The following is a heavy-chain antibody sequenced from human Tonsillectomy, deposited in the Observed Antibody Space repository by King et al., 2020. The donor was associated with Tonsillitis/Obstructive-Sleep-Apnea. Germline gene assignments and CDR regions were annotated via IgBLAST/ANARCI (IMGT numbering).Heavy chain of an antibody. Sequence: QLVQSGAEGKKPGASVKVSCKASGYTFTSYGISWVRQAPGQGLEWMGWISAYNGNTNYAQKLQGRVTMTTDTSTSTAYMELRSLRSDDTAVYYCARDRSALEVGATTTDYWGQGTLVTVSS. CDR2: ISAYNGNT. CDR1: GYTFTSYG. J-gene: IGHJ4*02. CDR3: ARDRSALEVGATTTDY. V-gene: IGHV1-18*01. D-gene: IGHD1-26*01.